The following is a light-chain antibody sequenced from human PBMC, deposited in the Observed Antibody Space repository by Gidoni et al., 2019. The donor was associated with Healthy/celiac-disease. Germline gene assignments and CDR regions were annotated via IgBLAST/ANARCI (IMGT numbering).Light chain of an antibody. V-gene: IGLV2-14*01. CDR3: SSHTSSSRDVV. CDR2: EVS. Sequence: QSALTQPASVSGSPGQSITISCTGTSSDVGGYNYVSWYQQHPGKAPKLMISEVSNRPSGVSNRFSGSKSGNTASLTISGLQAEDEADYYCSSHTSSSRDVVFGGGTKLTVL. CDR1: SSDVGGYNY. J-gene: IGLJ2*01.